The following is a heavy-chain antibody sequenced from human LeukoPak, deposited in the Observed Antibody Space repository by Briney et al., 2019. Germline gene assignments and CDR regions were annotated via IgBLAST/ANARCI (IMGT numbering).Heavy chain of an antibody. J-gene: IGHJ3*02. CDR3: ARLWSSFDGFHI. Sequence: SETLSLTCTVSGGSVSNNNFYWGWIRQSPGKGLEWIGIIYYSGITYYNPSLKSRVIMAVDTSKDQFSLQLNSVSVADTAVYYCARLWSSFDGFHIWGQGTMVTVSS. D-gene: IGHD3-3*01. CDR1: GGSVSNNNFY. V-gene: IGHV4-39*01. CDR2: IYYSGIT.